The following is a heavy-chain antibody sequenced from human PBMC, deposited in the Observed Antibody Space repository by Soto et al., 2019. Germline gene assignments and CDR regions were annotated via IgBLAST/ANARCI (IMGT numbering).Heavy chain of an antibody. Sequence: QVQLVESGGGVVQPGRSLRLSCAASGFTFSSYGMHWVRQAPGKGLEWVAVIWYDGSNKYYADSVKGRFTISRDNSKNTLYLQMNSLRDEDTAVYYCARDKGTYYFDYWGQGTLVTVSS. J-gene: IGHJ4*02. V-gene: IGHV3-33*01. CDR2: IWYDGSNK. CDR1: GFTFSSYG. CDR3: ARDKGTYYFDY.